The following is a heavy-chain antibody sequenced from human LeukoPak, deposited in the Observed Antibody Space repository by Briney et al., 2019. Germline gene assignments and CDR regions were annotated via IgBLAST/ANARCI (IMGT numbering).Heavy chain of an antibody. CDR3: TTKYYYDSSGKIFDY. CDR2: IKSKTDGGTT. V-gene: IGHV3-15*01. CDR1: GFTFSNAW. D-gene: IGHD3-22*01. J-gene: IGHJ4*02. Sequence: GGSLRLSCAASGFTFSNAWMSWVRQAPGKGLEWVGRIKSKTDGGTTDYAAPVKGRFTISRDDSKNTLYLQMNSLKTEDTAVYYCTTKYYYDSSGKIFDYWGQGTLVTVSS.